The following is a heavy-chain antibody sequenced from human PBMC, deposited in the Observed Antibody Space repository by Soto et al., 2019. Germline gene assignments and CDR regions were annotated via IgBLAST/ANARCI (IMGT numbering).Heavy chain of an antibody. V-gene: IGHV4-4*02. Sequence: PSETLSLTCAVSGGSISSSNWWSWVRQPPGKGLEWIGEIYHSGSTNYNPSLKSRVTISVDKSKNQFSLKLSSVTAADTAVYYCARMTSPAFYYYGMDVWGQGTTVTVSS. CDR2: IYHSGST. J-gene: IGHJ6*02. CDR3: ARMTSPAFYYYGMDV. D-gene: IGHD6-25*01. CDR1: GGSISSSNW.